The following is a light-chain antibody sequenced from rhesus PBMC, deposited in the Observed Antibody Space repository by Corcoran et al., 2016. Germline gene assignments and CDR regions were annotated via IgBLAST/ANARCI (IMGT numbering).Light chain of an antibody. CDR2: RAS. Sequence: DIQMTQSPSSLSASVGDRVTITCRASQGISNWLAWYQQKPGKAPNLLIYRASNLETGVPSRFSGSGSGTEFTLTISSLKPEDIATYYCQQHDNSPFTFGPGTKLDIK. V-gene: IGKV1-69*01. J-gene: IGKJ3*01. CDR3: QQHDNSPFT. CDR1: QGISNW.